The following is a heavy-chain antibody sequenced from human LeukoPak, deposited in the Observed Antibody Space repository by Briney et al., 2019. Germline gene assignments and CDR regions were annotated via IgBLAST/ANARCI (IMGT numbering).Heavy chain of an antibody. V-gene: IGHV1-46*01. CDR1: GYTFTSYY. Sequence: ASVKVSCKASGYTFTSYYMHWVRQAPGQGLEGMGIINPGGRSTSYAQKFQGRVTMTRDTSTSTVYMELSSLRSEDTAVYYCAIGYCSSTSCYGRFWFDPWGQGTLVTVSS. J-gene: IGHJ5*02. D-gene: IGHD2-2*01. CDR2: INPGGRST. CDR3: AIGYCSSTSCYGRFWFDP.